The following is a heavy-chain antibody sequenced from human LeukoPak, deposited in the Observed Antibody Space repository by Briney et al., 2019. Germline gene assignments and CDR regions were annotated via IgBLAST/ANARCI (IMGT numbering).Heavy chain of an antibody. D-gene: IGHD3-10*01. V-gene: IGHV3-48*03. J-gene: IGHJ6*03. CDR3: AKRGAMVRGVSEYAQYYYYYYMDV. CDR1: GFTFSSYE. CDR2: ISSSGSTI. Sequence: GGSLRLSCAASGFTFSSYEMNWVRQAPGKGLEWVSYISSSGSTIYYADSVKGRFTISRDNAKNSLYLQMNSLRAEDTAVYYCAKRGAMVRGVSEYAQYYYYYYMDVWGKGTTVTISS.